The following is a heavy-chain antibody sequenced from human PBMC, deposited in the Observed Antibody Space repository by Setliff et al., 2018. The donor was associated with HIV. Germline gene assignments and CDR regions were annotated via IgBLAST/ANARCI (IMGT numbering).Heavy chain of an antibody. CDR1: GDSIRSNY. D-gene: IGHD4-17*01. J-gene: IGHJ4*02. Sequence: GDSIRSNYWSWIRQSAGKGLEWVGRIYTGGRTNYNPSLKSRVTMSVDTSKNQFSLKLTSVTASDTAVYYCARAAAGNTGPFDLWGQGSPVTVSS. CDR3: ARAAAGNTGPFDL. CDR2: IYTGGRT. V-gene: IGHV4-4*07.